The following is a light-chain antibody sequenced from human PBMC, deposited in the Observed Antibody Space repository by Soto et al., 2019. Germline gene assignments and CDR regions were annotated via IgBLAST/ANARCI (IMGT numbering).Light chain of an antibody. CDR3: CSYAGSSTYV. J-gene: IGLJ1*01. Sequence: QSALTQPASVSVSPVQSISISCTGTSSDVGSYILVSWYQQDPGKAPKLMIYEVSKRPSGVSNRFSGSKSGNTASLTISGLQAEDDADYYCCSYAGSSTYVLGTGTKVTVL. V-gene: IGLV2-23*02. CDR1: SSDVGSYIL. CDR2: EVS.